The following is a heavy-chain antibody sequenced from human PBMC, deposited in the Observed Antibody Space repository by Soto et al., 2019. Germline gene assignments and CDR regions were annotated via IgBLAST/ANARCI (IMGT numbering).Heavy chain of an antibody. J-gene: IGHJ4*02. V-gene: IGHV3-9*01. CDR1: GFTFDDYA. Sequence: EVQLVESGGGLVQPGRSLRLSCAASGFTFDDYAMHWVRQAPGKGLEWVSGISWNSGSIGYADSVKGRFTISRDNAKNSLYLQMNSLRAEDTALYYCAKGMTTVLNYFDYWGQGTLVTVSS. CDR3: AKGMTTVLNYFDY. D-gene: IGHD4-17*01. CDR2: ISWNSGSI.